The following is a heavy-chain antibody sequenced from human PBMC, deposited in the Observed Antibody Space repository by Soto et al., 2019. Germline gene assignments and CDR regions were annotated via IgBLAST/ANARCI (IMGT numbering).Heavy chain of an antibody. CDR3: TRGRNSGDGYNGGGY. J-gene: IGHJ4*02. CDR1: GYTFTSFD. V-gene: IGHV1-8*01. Sequence: ASVKVSCKASGYTFTSFDINWVRQATGQGLEWMGWMNPNSGHTGYAQKFQGRVTMTRDTSISTAYMELSRLRYEDTAVYYCTRGRNSGDGYNGGGYWGQGTLVTVSS. D-gene: IGHD1-1*01. CDR2: MNPNSGHT.